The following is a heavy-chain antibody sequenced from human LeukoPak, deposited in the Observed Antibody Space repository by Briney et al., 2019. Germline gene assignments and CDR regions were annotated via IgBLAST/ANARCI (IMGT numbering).Heavy chain of an antibody. D-gene: IGHD1-26*01. Sequence: GASVKVSCKASGYTFTSYGISWVRQAPGQGLEWMGWISAYNGNTNYAQKLRGRVTMTTDTSTSTAYMELRSLRSDDTAVYYCARVPPGGAANDAFDIWGQGTMVTVSS. CDR2: ISAYNGNT. V-gene: IGHV1-18*01. CDR3: ARVPPGGAANDAFDI. CDR1: GYTFTSYG. J-gene: IGHJ3*02.